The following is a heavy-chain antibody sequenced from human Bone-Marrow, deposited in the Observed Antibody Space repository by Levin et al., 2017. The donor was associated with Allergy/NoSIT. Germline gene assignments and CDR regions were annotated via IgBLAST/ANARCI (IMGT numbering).Heavy chain of an antibody. CDR2: IKSKTDGGTT. V-gene: IGHV3-15*01. CDR3: TTVDYDFWNGFYTGIADDY. D-gene: IGHD3-3*01. CDR1: GFTFTNAW. J-gene: IGHJ4*02. Sequence: SGGSLRLSCAASGFTFTNAWMSWVRQAPGKGLEWVGRIKSKTDGGTTEYAAPVKGRFTISRDDSKNTLYLQMNSLKTEDTAMYFCTTVDYDFWNGFYTGIADDYWGQGTLVTVSS.